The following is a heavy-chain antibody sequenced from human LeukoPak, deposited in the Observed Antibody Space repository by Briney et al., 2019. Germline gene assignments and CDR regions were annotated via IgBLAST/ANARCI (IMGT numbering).Heavy chain of an antibody. CDR2: ISGSGGST. CDR3: ASQIRIAARPDY. V-gene: IGHV3-23*01. D-gene: IGHD6-6*01. CDR1: GFTFSSNA. J-gene: IGHJ4*01. Sequence: GGSLRLSCAASGFTFSSNAMSWVRQAPGKGLEWVSAISGSGGSTYYADSVKGRFTISRDNSKNTLYLQMNSLRAEDTAVYYCASQIRIAARPDYCGHGTLITDSS.